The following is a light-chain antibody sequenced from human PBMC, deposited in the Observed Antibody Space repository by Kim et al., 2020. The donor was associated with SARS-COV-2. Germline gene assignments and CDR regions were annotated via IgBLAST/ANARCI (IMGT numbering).Light chain of an antibody. CDR3: QAWDSSTYV. Sequence: SYELTQPPSVSVSPGQTASITCSGDKLGDKYACWYQQKPGQSPVLVIYQDSNRPSGIPERFSGSNSGNTATLTISETQSMDEADYYCQAWDSSTYVFGTGTKVTVL. J-gene: IGLJ1*01. CDR1: KLGDKY. CDR2: QDS. V-gene: IGLV3-1*01.